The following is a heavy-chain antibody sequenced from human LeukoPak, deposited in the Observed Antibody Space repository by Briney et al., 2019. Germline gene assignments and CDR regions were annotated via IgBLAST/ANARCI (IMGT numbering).Heavy chain of an antibody. CDR2: SSSIGGRT. CDR1: GFTFSSHG. V-gene: IGHV3-23*01. Sequence: GGSLRLSCAASGFTFSSHGMNWVRQAPGKGLEWVSGSSSIGGRTYYADSVKGRFTVTRDNSRDTLHLQMNSLRAEDTGVYYCAKDDAWGRFYHWGQGTLVTVSS. D-gene: IGHD3-16*01. CDR3: AKDDAWGRFYH. J-gene: IGHJ1*01.